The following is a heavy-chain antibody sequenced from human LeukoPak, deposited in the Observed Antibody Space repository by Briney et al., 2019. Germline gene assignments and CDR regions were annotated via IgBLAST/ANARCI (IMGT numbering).Heavy chain of an antibody. J-gene: IGHJ3*02. D-gene: IGHD5-24*01. CDR1: GGSFSGYY. V-gene: IGHV4-34*12. CDR3: ARVKGDGYNQDAFDI. CDR2: IFYSGST. Sequence: SETLSLTCAVYGGSFSGYYWSWIRQPPGKGLEWIGNIFYSGSTYYSPSLKSRVTISVDTSKNQFSLKLSSVTAADTAVYYCARVKGDGYNQDAFDIWGQGTMVTVSS.